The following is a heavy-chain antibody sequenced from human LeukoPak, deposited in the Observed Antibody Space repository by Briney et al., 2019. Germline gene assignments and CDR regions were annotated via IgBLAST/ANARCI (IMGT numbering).Heavy chain of an antibody. J-gene: IGHJ4*02. CDR2: IYYSGST. Sequence: SETLSLTCSVSGSSIKSNSYYWSWIRQPPGKGLEWIGYIYYSGSTNYNPSLKSRVTISVDTSKNQFSLKLSSVTAADTAVYYCARGKSYGPYFDYWGQGTLVTVSS. V-gene: IGHV4-61*01. CDR1: GSSIKSNSYY. CDR3: ARGKSYGPYFDY. D-gene: IGHD5-18*01.